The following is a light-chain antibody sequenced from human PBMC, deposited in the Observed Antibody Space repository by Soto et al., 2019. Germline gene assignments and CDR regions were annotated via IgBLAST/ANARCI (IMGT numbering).Light chain of an antibody. J-gene: IGKJ2*01. Sequence: DIVMTQSPDSLAVSLGERATINCKSSQSVLYSSNNKDYLAWYQQKPGQPPELLIYWASTRESGVPDRFRGSGSGTDFTLTISSLQAEDVAVYHCQQYYITPPTFGQGTKLEIK. CDR3: QQYYITPPT. CDR2: WAS. V-gene: IGKV4-1*01. CDR1: QSVLYSSNNKDY.